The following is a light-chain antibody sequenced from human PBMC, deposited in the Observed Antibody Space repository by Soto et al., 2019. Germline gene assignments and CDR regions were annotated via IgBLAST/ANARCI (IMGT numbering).Light chain of an antibody. Sequence: EIVMTQSPLSLPVTPGEPASISCMSSQSLLHSNGYNYLDWYLQKPGQSPQVLIYLGSNRASGVPDRFSGSGSGTDFTMKISRVEAEDVVIYYCLQGLQTPPIFGPGTKVDIK. CDR1: QSLLHSNGYNY. CDR3: LQGLQTPPI. CDR2: LGS. V-gene: IGKV2-28*01. J-gene: IGKJ3*01.